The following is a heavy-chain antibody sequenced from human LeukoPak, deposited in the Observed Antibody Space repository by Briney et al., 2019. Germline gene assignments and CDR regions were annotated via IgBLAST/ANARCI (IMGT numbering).Heavy chain of an antibody. V-gene: IGHV3-23*01. D-gene: IGHD6-13*01. CDR3: AKDRDGSTWYLLNHMDG. Sequence: PGGSLRLSCAASGFTFANYAMTWVRQAPGKGLEWVSTINPSGESINFADSVRGRFTISRDNSKNTLYLQMNSLRDEDTAVYKCAKDRDGSTWYLLNHMDGWGKGTTVTVSS. CDR2: INPSGESI. CDR1: GFTFANYA. J-gene: IGHJ6*03.